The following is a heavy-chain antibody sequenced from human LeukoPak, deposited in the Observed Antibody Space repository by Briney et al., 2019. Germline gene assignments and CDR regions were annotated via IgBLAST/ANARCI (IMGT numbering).Heavy chain of an antibody. J-gene: IGHJ5*02. CDR2: FDPEDGET. CDR1: GYTFTGYY. D-gene: IGHD5-24*01. Sequence: GASVKVSCKASGYTFTGYYMHWVRQAPGKGLEWMGGFDPEDGETIYAQKFQGRVTMTEDTSTDTAYMELSSLRSEDTAVYYCATAPQWLQHRGWFDPWGQGTLVTVSS. CDR3: ATAPQWLQHRGWFDP. V-gene: IGHV1-24*01.